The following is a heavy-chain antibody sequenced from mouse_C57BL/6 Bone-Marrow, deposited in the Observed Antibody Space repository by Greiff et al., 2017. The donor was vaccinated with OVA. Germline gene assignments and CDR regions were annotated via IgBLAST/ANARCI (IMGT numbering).Heavy chain of an antibody. CDR3: ARSTTGTIDY. V-gene: IGHV7-3*01. J-gene: IGHJ2*01. CDR2: IRNKANGYTT. Sequence: EVQLVESGGGLVQPGGSLSLSCAASGFTFTDYYMSWVRQPPGKALEWLGFIRNKANGYTTEYSASVKGRFTISRDNSQSILYLQMNGLRAEDSATYYCARSTTGTIDYWGQGTTLTVSS. D-gene: IGHD4-1*02. CDR1: GFTFTDYY.